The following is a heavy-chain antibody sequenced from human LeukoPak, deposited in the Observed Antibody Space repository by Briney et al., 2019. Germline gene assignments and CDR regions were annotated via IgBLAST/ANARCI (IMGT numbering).Heavy chain of an antibody. V-gene: IGHV1-69*13. J-gene: IGHJ6*03. CDR2: IIPIFGTA. CDR1: GGTFSSYA. CDR3: ARDRRYCSSTSCLGYYYYYMDV. D-gene: IGHD2-2*01. Sequence: SVKVSCKASGGTFSSYAISWVRQAPGQGLEWMGGIIPIFGTANYAQKFQGRVTITADESTSTAYMELSRLRSDDTAVYYCARDRRYCSSTSCLGYYYYYMDVWGKGTTVTVSS.